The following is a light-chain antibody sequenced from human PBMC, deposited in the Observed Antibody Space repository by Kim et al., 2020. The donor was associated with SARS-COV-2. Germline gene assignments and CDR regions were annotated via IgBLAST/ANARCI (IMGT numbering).Light chain of an antibody. J-gene: IGLJ1*01. Sequence: QSALTQPASVSGSPGQSIAISCTGSSSDVVAYNAVSWYQHHPGKAPQLMIYDVRERPSGVSHRFSGSKSGNTASLTISGLQAEDEADYYCCSYTTSSIYVFGTGTKVTVL. CDR2: DVR. CDR1: SSDVVAYNA. V-gene: IGLV2-14*03. CDR3: CSYTTSSIYV.